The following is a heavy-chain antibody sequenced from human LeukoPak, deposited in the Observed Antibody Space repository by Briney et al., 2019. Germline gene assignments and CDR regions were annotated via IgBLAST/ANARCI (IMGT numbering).Heavy chain of an antibody. CDR3: ARTPGWFDP. J-gene: IGHJ5*02. V-gene: IGHV3-21*01. CDR2: ITSSSSFI. Sequence: GGSLRLSCAASGFTFSSYGMNWVRQAPGRGLEWVSSITSSSSFIYYADSVKGRFTISRDNAKNSLYLQMNSLRAEDTAVYYCARTPGWFDPWGQGTLVTVSS. D-gene: IGHD3-10*01. CDR1: GFTFSSYG.